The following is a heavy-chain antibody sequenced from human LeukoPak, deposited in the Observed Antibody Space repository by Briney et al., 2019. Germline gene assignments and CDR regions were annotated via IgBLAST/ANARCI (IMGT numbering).Heavy chain of an antibody. V-gene: IGHV3-30*18. CDR1: GFTFSSYG. J-gene: IGHJ4*02. Sequence: GGSLRLSCAASGFTFSSYGMHWVRQAPGKGLEWVAVISYDGSNKYYADSVKGRFTISRDNSKNTLYLQMDSLRAGDTAVYYCAKSWVFDYWGQGTLVTVSS. D-gene: IGHD7-27*01. CDR2: ISYDGSNK. CDR3: AKSWVFDY.